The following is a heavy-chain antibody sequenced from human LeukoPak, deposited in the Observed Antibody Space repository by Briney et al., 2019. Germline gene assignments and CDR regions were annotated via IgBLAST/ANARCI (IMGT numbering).Heavy chain of an antibody. J-gene: IGHJ4*02. CDR1: GFTFNDYA. CDR2: ISGTDERT. V-gene: IGHV3-23*01. D-gene: IGHD1-1*01. Sequence: HAGGSLRLSCAASGFTFNDYAMSWFRQAPGRGLEWVSSISGTDERTSYADSVKGRFTISRDNSKNTVFLEMDNVSAGDTAFYFCVREAGWNRYERVDHWGQGTLVLVSS. CDR3: VREAGWNRYERVDH.